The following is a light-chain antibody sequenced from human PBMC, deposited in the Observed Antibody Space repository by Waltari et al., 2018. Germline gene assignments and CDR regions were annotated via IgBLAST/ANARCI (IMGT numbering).Light chain of an antibody. V-gene: IGKV2-30*02. CDR2: KVS. J-gene: IGKJ1*01. CDR1: QRPVHSEGNTN. Sequence: EGVRTQAPLALPVTLGHQASMSCRSSQRPVHSEGNTNLNWFQQRPGPPPSRLIYKVSKRDSGVPGSFSVRGSGTNFTLKIRRVEAEDVGVCYCMQDSDWPTSTFGQGTKVEIQ. CDR3: MQDSDWPTST.